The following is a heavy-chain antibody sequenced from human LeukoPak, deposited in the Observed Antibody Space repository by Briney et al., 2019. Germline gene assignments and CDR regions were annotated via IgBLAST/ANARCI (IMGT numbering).Heavy chain of an antibody. CDR1: GFTA. D-gene: IGHD5-24*01. CDR2: ISGSGGST. CDR3: AKGGGRAASYFGMDV. V-gene: IGHV3-23*01. J-gene: IGHJ6*02. Sequence: GGSLRLSCAVSGFTAMSWVRQAPGKGLEWVSAISGSGGSTYYADSVKGRFTISRDNSTNTLYLQMNSLRAGDTGVFYWAKGGGRAASYFGMDVWGQGTTVTVSS.